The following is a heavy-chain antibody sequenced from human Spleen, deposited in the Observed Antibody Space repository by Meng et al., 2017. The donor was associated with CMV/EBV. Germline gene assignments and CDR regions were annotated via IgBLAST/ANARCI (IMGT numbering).Heavy chain of an antibody. CDR2: IKSKTDGGTT. Sequence: TAWLSWVRQAPGKGLEWVGRIKSKTDGGTTDYAAPVKGRFTISRDDSKNTLYLQMNSLKTEDTAVYYCTTVLPYYYDSSGPVGVDYWGQGTLVTVSS. J-gene: IGHJ4*02. V-gene: IGHV3-15*01. CDR3: TTVLPYYYDSSGPVGVDY. CDR1: TAW. D-gene: IGHD3-22*01.